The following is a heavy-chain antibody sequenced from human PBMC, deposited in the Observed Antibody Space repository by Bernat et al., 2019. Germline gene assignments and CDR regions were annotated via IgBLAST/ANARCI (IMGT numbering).Heavy chain of an antibody. Sequence: EVQLVQSGAEVKKPGESLKISCKGSGYSFTSYWIGWVRQMPGKGLEWMGIIYPGDSDTRYSPSFQGKVTISADKSISTAYLQWSSLKASDTATYFCARSSRWTEKQHLGYNGFDPWGQGTLVTVSS. CDR2: IYPGDSDT. CDR3: ARSSRWTEKQHLGYNGFDP. CDR1: GYSFTSYW. V-gene: IGHV5-51*01. J-gene: IGHJ5*02. D-gene: IGHD6-13*01.